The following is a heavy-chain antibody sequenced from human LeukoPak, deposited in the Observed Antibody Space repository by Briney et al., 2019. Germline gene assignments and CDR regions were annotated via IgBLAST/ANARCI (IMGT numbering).Heavy chain of an antibody. CDR3: ASGGYDSSGYYLS. D-gene: IGHD3-22*01. J-gene: IGHJ4*02. Sequence: ASVKVSCKASGYSFTTYGISWVRQAPGQGLEWMGWISANSGNTNYAQKFQGRVTMTRDTSISTAYMELSRLRSDDTAVYYCASGGYDSSGYYLSWGQGTLVTVSS. V-gene: IGHV1-18*01. CDR1: GYSFTTYG. CDR2: ISANSGNT.